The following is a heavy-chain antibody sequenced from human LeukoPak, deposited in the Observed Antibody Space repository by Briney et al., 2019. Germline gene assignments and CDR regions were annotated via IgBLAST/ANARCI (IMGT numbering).Heavy chain of an antibody. D-gene: IGHD3-22*01. J-gene: IGHJ4*02. CDR3: ARAPGFNGHYFLDY. CDR1: GASISSYY. Sequence: SETLSLTCTVSGASISSYYWSWIRQSPGKELEWIGYIYYIGTTSHNPSLKSRVTISVDTSKNQFSPQLSSVTAADTAVYYCARAPGFNGHYFLDYWGQGTLVTVSS. V-gene: IGHV4-59*08. CDR2: IYYIGTT.